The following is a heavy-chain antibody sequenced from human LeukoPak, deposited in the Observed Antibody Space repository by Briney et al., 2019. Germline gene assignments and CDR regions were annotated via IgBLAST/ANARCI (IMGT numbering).Heavy chain of an antibody. Sequence: ASVKVSCKASGYTFTSYDINWVRQATGQGLEWMGWMNPNSGNTAYAQKFQGRVTMTRNTSISTAYMELSSLRADDTAVYYCAKEVVAMSYMDVWGKGTTVTVSS. V-gene: IGHV1-8*01. J-gene: IGHJ6*03. CDR1: GYTFTSYD. D-gene: IGHD2-15*01. CDR3: AKEVVAMSYMDV. CDR2: MNPNSGNT.